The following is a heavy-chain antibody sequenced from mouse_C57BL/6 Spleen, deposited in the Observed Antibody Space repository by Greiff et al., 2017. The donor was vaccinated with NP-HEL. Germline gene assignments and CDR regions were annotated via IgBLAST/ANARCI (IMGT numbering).Heavy chain of an antibody. J-gene: IGHJ2*01. CDR2: IDPSDSYT. Sequence: QVQLQQPGAELVRPGTSVKLSCKASGYTFTSYWMHWVKQRPGQGLEWIGVIDPSDSYTNYNQKFKGKATLTVDTSSSTAYMQLSSLTSEDSAVYYCAREVYYGNFYFDYWGQGTTLTVSS. V-gene: IGHV1-59*01. D-gene: IGHD2-1*01. CDR3: AREVYYGNFYFDY. CDR1: GYTFTSYW.